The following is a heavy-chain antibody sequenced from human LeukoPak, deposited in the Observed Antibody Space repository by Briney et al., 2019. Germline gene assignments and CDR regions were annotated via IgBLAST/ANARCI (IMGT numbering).Heavy chain of an antibody. CDR3: ATDRGWRTSGYYLYYFEY. Sequence: GGSLRLSCAASGVTFSSHWMHWVRQAPGKGLVWVSRITNDGSSTTYADSAKGRFTISRDNAKNSLYLQMSSLRAEDTAVYYCATDRGWRTSGYYLYYFEYWGQGTLVTFSS. V-gene: IGHV3-74*01. CDR1: GVTFSSHW. J-gene: IGHJ4*02. CDR2: ITNDGSST. D-gene: IGHD3-3*01.